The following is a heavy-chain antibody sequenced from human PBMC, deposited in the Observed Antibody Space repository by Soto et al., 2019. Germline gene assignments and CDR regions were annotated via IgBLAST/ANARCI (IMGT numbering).Heavy chain of an antibody. CDR3: ARSVVGGQSQTDH. J-gene: IGHJ4*02. CDR2: IYYTGET. Sequence: QVQLQESGPSLVRPSQTLSLTCSVSGLDVSRGGSYWGWIRQLPGKGLEWIGYIYYTGETFFTPSXXXRXXISTHTSKNQFSLKLRSVTAAHTAVSYCARSVVGGQSQTDHWGQGTLVTVSS. V-gene: IGHV4-31*03. D-gene: IGHD1-26*01. CDR1: GLDVSRGGSY.